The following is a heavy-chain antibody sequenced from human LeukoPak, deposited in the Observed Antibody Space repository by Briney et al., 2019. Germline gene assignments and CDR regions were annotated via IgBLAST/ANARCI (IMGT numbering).Heavy chain of an antibody. J-gene: IGHJ5*02. Sequence: SETLSLTCTVSGGSISSSSYYWGWIRQPPGKGLEWIGSIYYSGSTYYNPSLKSRVTISVDTSKNQFSLKLSSVTAADTAVYYCARRMESSSWSMGLNWFDPWGQGTLVTVSS. CDR1: GGSISSSSYY. CDR2: IYYSGST. D-gene: IGHD6-13*01. CDR3: ARRMESSSWSMGLNWFDP. V-gene: IGHV4-39*07.